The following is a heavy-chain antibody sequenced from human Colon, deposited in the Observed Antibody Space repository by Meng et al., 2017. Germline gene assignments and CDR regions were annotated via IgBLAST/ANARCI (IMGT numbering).Heavy chain of an antibody. V-gene: IGHV4-61*01. CDR2: IYYSGST. D-gene: IGHD5-12*01. J-gene: IGHJ5*02. Sequence: VRLKESGPGLVRPSETLSLTCTVSGGSVISNSYYWSWIRQPPGKGLEWIGFIYYSGSTNYNPSLKSRVTISVDTSKNQFSLKVSSVTAADTAVYYCARDSGYDKNWFDPWGQGTLVTVSS. CDR1: GGSVISNSYY. CDR3: ARDSGYDKNWFDP.